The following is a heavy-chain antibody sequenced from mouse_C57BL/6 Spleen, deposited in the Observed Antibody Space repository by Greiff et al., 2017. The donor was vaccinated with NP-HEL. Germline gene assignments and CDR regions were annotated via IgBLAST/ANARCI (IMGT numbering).Heavy chain of an antibody. CDR1: GYTFTDYY. D-gene: IGHD1-1*01. Sequence: EVQLQQSGPELVKPGASVKISCKASGYTFTDYYMNWVKQSHGKSLEWIGDINPNNGGTSYNQKFKGKATLTVDKSSSTAYMELRSLTSEDSAVYYCASTTVVATGRFDYWGQGTTLTVSS. V-gene: IGHV1-26*01. CDR3: ASTTVVATGRFDY. J-gene: IGHJ2*01. CDR2: INPNNGGT.